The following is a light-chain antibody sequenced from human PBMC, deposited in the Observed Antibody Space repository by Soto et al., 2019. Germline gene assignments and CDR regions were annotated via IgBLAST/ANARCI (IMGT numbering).Light chain of an antibody. J-gene: IGLJ2*01. CDR2: YDS. CDR3: QVWDNTSDHVV. V-gene: IGLV3-21*04. CDR1: NIGSKS. Sequence: SYELTQPPSVSVAPGKTARITCGGNNIGSKSVHWYQQKPGQAPVQVIYYDSDRPSGIPERFSGSNSGNTATLTISRVEAGDEADYYCQVWDNTSDHVVFGGGTKLTVL.